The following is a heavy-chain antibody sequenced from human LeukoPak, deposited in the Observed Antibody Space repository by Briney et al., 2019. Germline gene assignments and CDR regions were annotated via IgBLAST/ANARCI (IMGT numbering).Heavy chain of an antibody. CDR1: GFTFDDYG. V-gene: IGHV3-20*04. Sequence: GGSLRLXCAASGFTFDDYGMSWGRLAPGKGLEWVSGINWNGGSTGYADSVKGRFTISRDNAKNSLYLQMNSLRAEDTALYYCASGQGNFDYWGQGTLVTVSS. J-gene: IGHJ4*02. CDR3: ASGQGNFDY. CDR2: INWNGGST.